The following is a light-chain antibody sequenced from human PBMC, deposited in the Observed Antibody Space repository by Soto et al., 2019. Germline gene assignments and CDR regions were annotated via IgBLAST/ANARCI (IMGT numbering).Light chain of an antibody. J-gene: IGKJ4*01. Sequence: DIHLTQSPSFLSASVGDRVTITCRASQAITNNLAWYQQKPGNPPRLLIYEESTLHSGVPSRFSGRKVGTQFILTIDSLQPEDFATYYCQQVKSYPRTFXGGTKVDIK. CDR3: QQVKSYPRT. CDR1: QAITNN. V-gene: IGKV1-9*01. CDR2: EES.